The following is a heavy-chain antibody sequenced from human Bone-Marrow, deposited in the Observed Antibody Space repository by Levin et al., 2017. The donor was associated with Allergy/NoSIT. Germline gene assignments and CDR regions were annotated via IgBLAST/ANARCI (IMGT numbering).Heavy chain of an antibody. CDR2: ISDDGNNK. CDR1: EFTFSNYA. J-gene: IGHJ4*02. V-gene: IGHV3-30-3*01. D-gene: IGHD6-19*01. CDR3: GRGSWDSSGWYADVY. Sequence: GGSLRLSCEGSEFTFSNYAMHWVRQAPGKGLEWVALISDDGNNKYYSDSVRGRFSISRDNPKNTLYLQMDSLRAVDTAVYCCGRGSWDSSGWYADVYWGQGTRVSVSS.